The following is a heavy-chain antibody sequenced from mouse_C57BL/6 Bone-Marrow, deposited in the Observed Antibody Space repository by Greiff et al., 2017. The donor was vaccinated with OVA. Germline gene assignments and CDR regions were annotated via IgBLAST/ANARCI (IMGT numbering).Heavy chain of an antibody. Sequence: DVKLVESGGGLVKPGGSLKLSCAASGFTFSDYGMHWVRQAPEKGLEWVGYISSGSSTIYYADTVKGRFTFSRDNAKSTLFLQLTSLRSEDTAIYYCARTYGNYPDYWGQGTTLTVSS. CDR2: ISSGSSTI. CDR1: GFTFSDYG. CDR3: ARTYGNYPDY. D-gene: IGHD2-1*01. J-gene: IGHJ2*01. V-gene: IGHV5-17*01.